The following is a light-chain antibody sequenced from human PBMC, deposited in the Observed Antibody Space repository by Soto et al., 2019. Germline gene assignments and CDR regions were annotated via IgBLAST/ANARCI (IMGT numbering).Light chain of an antibody. CDR3: QQYNKLPGT. Sequence: EIVMTQAPATLSVSPGEGATLSCRASQGVGTNLAWYQQKPGQAPRLLFYGASTRATGFPARFSASGSGKEFARTVSGLQSEDFAVYYCQQYNKLPGTFGRGTKLEIK. CDR1: QGVGTN. CDR2: GAS. V-gene: IGKV3-15*01. J-gene: IGKJ2*01.